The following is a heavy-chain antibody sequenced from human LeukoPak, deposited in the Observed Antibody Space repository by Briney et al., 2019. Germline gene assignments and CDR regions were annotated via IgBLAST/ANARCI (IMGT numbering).Heavy chain of an antibody. CDR2: IGSSGITI. V-gene: IGHV3-48*01. Sequence: GGSLTLSCAASGFTFSAHTMNWVRLAPGKGLQWVSYIGSSGITIYYTHSVEGRFTISRDNAKNSLYLQMSSLRVEDTAVYYCARGPLYDITGSYGLWGQGTLVTVSS. CDR3: ARGPLYDITGSYGL. D-gene: IGHD2-8*01. CDR1: GFTFSAHT. J-gene: IGHJ4*02.